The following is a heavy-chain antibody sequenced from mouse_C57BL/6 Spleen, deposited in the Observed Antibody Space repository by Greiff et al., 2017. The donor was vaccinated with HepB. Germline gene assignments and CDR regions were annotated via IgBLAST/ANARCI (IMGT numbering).Heavy chain of an antibody. J-gene: IGHJ4*01. D-gene: IGHD1-1*01. CDR2: IDPETGGT. CDR1: GYTFTDYE. CDR3: TRSGYYGSRNYYAMDY. Sequence: QVQLQQSGAELVRPGASVTLSCKASGYTFTDYEMHWVKQTPVHGLEWIGAIDPETGGTAYNQKFKGKAILTADKSSSTAYMELRSLTSEDSAGYYWTRSGYYGSRNYYAMDYWGQGTSVTVSS. V-gene: IGHV1-15*01.